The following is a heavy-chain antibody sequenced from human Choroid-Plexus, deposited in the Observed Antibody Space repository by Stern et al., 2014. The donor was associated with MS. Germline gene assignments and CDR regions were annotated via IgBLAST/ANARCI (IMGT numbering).Heavy chain of an antibody. CDR1: GYIFTGYS. Sequence: VHLVESGAEVKKPGASVKVSCKTSGYIFTGYSIHWVRQAPGQGLEWMAWINPNNGGTKYAQKFQGRVTMSRDTSIRTAYVELSSLTSDDTAVYYCARDQRGITIFGVVTDYYYLGMDVWGQGTTVTVSS. J-gene: IGHJ6*02. CDR3: ARDQRGITIFGVVTDYYYLGMDV. V-gene: IGHV1-2*02. CDR2: INPNNGGT. D-gene: IGHD3-3*01.